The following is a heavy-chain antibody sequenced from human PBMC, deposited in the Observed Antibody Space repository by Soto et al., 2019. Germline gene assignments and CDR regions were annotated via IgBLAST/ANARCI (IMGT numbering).Heavy chain of an antibody. D-gene: IGHD1-26*01. V-gene: IGHV3-30*18. Sequence: VPLVESGGGVVQPGRSLRLSCAASGFTFSSYGMHWVRQAPGKGLEWVAIISYDGSNTYYADSVKGRFTISRDNSKNTLYLQMNSLRAEDTSVYYCAKEGGLSGSYYISSSYYFDYWGQGTLVTVSS. J-gene: IGHJ4*02. CDR2: ISYDGSNT. CDR3: AKEGGLSGSYYISSSYYFDY. CDR1: GFTFSSYG.